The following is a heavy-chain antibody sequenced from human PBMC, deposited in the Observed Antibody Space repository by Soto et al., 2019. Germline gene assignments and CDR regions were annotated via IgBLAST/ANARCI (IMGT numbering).Heavy chain of an antibody. CDR3: SRGLGDTSYRSSSRTRSSRTGYYFYGMDV. J-gene: IGHJ6*02. CDR1: GYTFTAYT. V-gene: IGHV1-3*01. CDR2: INSANGNT. Sequence: ASVKVSCKASGYTFTAYTIHWVRQAPGQRLEWMGWINSANGNTKYSQKFQGRVSITTDTSADTAYMELNGLTSEDTAVFYCSRGLGDTSYRSSSRTRSSRTGYYFYGMDVWGRGTTVTVSS. D-gene: IGHD6-6*01.